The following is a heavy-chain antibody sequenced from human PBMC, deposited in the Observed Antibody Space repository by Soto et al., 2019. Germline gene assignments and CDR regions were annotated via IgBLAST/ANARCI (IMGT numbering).Heavy chain of an antibody. D-gene: IGHD6-19*01. CDR1: GFIFSNFG. V-gene: IGHV3-33*01. CDR3: ARDDIPGRAVATYGMDV. CDR2: IWYDGSNE. J-gene: IGHJ6*02. Sequence: PGGSLRLSCAASGFIFSNFGMHWVRQAPGKGLEWVAVIWYDGSNEYYADSVKGRFTISKDNSKNTLYLQMNSLRAEDTAAYYCARDDIPGRAVATYGMDVWGQGTTVTVSS.